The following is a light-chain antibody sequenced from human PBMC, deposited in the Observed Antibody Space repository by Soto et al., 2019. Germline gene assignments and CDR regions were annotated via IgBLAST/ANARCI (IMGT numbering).Light chain of an antibody. Sequence: DIQMTQSPSTLSPSVGDRVTITCRASQGISSYLAWYKQKPGKAPKLLIYAASTLQSGVPSSLSGSGSGTEFTLTISSLKPEDFATYYCQQLNSYPSFGGGTKVDIK. J-gene: IGKJ4*01. CDR1: QGISSY. CDR3: QQLNSYPS. CDR2: AAS. V-gene: IGKV1-9*01.